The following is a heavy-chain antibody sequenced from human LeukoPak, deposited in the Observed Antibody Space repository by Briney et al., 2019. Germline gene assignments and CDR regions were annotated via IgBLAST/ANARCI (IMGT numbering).Heavy chain of an antibody. J-gene: IGHJ4*02. CDR2: INPNSGDT. CDR3: ARAQSLTAPAGTFANS. D-gene: IGHD6-13*01. Sequence: GASVNVSCKASGYTFTGYFLHWVRRAPGQGFEWMGWINPNSGDTSYTQTFQGRVTMTRDTSICTAYMELSSLRSDDTAVYYCARAQSLTAPAGTFANSWGQGTLVTVSS. CDR1: GYTFTGYF. V-gene: IGHV1-2*02.